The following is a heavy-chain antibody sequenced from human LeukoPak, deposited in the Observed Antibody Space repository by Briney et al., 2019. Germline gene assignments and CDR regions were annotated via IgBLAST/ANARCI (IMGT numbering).Heavy chain of an antibody. D-gene: IGHD2-15*01. CDR2: ISSSGGNT. J-gene: IGHJ4*02. CDR3: ARRIHYFDC. V-gene: IGHV3-23*01. CDR1: GFSFSTHA. Sequence: GGSLRLSCAASGFSFSTHAMSWVRQAPGKGLEWVSFISSSGGNTYYADSVKGRITISRDNSKNTLYLQMNSLRAEDTAVYYCARRIHYFDCWGQGTLVTVSS.